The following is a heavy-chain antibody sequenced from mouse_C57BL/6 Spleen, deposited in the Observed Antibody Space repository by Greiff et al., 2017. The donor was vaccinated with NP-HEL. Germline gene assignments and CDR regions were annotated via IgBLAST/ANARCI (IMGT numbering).Heavy chain of an antibody. J-gene: IGHJ4*01. CDR3: AREECYYGSSYGFYYYAMDY. D-gene: IGHD1-1*01. CDR2: INPNNGGT. V-gene: IGHV1-26*01. CDR1: GYTFTDYY. Sequence: EVQLQQSGPELVKPGASVKISCKASGYTFTDYYMNWVKQSHGKSLEWIGDINPNNGGTSYNQKFKGKATLTVDKSSSTAYMELRSLTSEDSAVYYCAREECYYGSSYGFYYYAMDYWGQGTSVTVSS.